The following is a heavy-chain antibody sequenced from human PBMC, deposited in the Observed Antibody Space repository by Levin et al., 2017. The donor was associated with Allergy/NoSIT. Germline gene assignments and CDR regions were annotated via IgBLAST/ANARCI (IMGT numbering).Heavy chain of an antibody. CDR2: ISYHGSHK. J-gene: IGHJ4*02. CDR3: ARAFEAYDIVNGYYGETLDY. Sequence: GGSLRLSCAASGFTFLNYAMHWVRQAPGKGLEWVAVISYHGSHKYYADSVTGRFTISRDNSKHTLYLQMNSLRAEDTAVYYCARAFEAYDIVNGYYGETLDYWGQGTLVTVSS. CDR1: GFTFLNYA. V-gene: IGHV3-30-3*01. D-gene: IGHD3-9*01.